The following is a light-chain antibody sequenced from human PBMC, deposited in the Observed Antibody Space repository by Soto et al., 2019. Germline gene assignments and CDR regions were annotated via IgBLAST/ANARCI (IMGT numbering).Light chain of an antibody. CDR2: DAS. CDR3: QHYKSYPYT. V-gene: IGKV1-5*01. J-gene: IGKJ2*01. CDR1: QSISGW. Sequence: DIQMTQSPSTLSASVGDRVTITCRASQSISGWLAWYQQKPGKAPKLLIYDASSLESGVPSRLSGSGAGTEFTLTISSLQPDDFATYYCQHYKSYPYTFGQGTKLEIK.